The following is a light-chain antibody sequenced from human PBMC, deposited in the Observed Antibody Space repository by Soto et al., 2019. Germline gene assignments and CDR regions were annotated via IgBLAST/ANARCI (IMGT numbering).Light chain of an antibody. J-gene: IGLJ2*01. CDR3: CSYAVTGTFEV. CDR1: SSDGETYNL. V-gene: IGLV2-23*03. Sequence: QSALTQPASVSGSPGQSITISCTGSSSDGETYNLVSWYQQHPGKAPKLMIYEGSKRPSGVSDRFSGSKSGDTASLTISGLQAEDEADYYCCSYAVTGTFEVFGGGTKLTVL. CDR2: EGS.